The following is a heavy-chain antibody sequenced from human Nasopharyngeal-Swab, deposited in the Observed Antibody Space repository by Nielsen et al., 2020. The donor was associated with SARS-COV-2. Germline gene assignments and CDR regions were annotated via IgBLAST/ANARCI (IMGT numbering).Heavy chain of an antibody. CDR2: FDPEDGET. CDR1: GYTLTELS. CDR3: ATDLYYDVLTAFSC. V-gene: IGHV1-24*01. Sequence: ASVKVSCKVSGYTLTELSMHWVRQAPGKGLEWMGGFDPEDGETIYAQKFQGRVAMTADTPTSTVYLELRSLRSDDTAVYYCATDLYYDVLTAFSCWGQGTLVTVSS. J-gene: IGHJ4*02. D-gene: IGHD3-9*01.